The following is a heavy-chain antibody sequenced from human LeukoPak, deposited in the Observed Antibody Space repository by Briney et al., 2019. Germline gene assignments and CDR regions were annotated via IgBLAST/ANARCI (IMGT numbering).Heavy chain of an antibody. J-gene: IGHJ4*02. CDR2: ISWNSGSI. CDR1: GFTFDDYA. CDR3: AKAIVGATVWSFDC. V-gene: IGHV3-9*01. Sequence: GGSLRLSCAASGFTFDDYAMHWVRQAPGKGLEWVSGISWNSGSIGYADSVKGRFTISRDNAKNSLYLQMNSLRAEDTALYYCAKAIVGATVWSFDCWGQGTLVTVSS. D-gene: IGHD1-26*01.